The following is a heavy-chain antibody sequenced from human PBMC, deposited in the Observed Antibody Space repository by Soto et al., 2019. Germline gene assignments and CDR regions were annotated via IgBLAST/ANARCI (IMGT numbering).Heavy chain of an antibody. D-gene: IGHD3-10*01. CDR2: IYWDDDA. V-gene: IGHV2-5*02. CDR3: VRNWRYYGGDYYYGMDA. J-gene: IGHJ6*02. CDR1: GFSLNTGGVG. Sequence: ITLKESGPTLVKPTQTLTLTCTFSGFSLNTGGVGVGWVRQPRGKAMEWLALIYWDDDARYRTSLRRRLNITKDTINNQVVLTMTNMDPEDTATYYCVRNWRYYGGDYYYGMDAWGQGTTVTVSS.